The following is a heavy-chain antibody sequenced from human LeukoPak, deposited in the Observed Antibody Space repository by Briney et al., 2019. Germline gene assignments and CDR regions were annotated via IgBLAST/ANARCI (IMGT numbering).Heavy chain of an antibody. Sequence: SETLSLTCSVSGGSISSYWWSWIRQPAGKGLEFIGRIYTTGRTNYNPSLKSRVSMSVDTSKNKFSLELRSVTAADTAVYFCARAGYTIGPYRFDYWGQGALVTVSS. CDR2: IYTTGRT. V-gene: IGHV4-4*07. CDR3: ARAGYTIGPYRFDY. CDR1: GGSISSYW. D-gene: IGHD3-16*02. J-gene: IGHJ4*02.